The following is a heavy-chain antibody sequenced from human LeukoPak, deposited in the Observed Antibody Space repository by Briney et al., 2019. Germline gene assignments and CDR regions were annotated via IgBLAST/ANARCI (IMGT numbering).Heavy chain of an antibody. J-gene: IGHJ4*02. CDR3: ARERYCSGGSCYSVPFDY. D-gene: IGHD2-15*01. Sequence: SVKVSRKASGGTFSSYAISWVRQAPGQGLEWMGRIIPILGIANYAQKFQGRVTITADKSTSTAYMELSSLRSEDTAVYYCARERYCSGGSCYSVPFDYWGQGTLVTVSS. CDR1: GGTFSSYA. CDR2: IIPILGIA. V-gene: IGHV1-69*04.